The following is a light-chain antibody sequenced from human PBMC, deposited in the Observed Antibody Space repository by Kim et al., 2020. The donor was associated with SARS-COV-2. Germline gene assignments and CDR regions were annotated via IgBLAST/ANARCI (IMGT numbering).Light chain of an antibody. J-gene: IGKJ4*01. CDR1: QSVLYNSNNKNY. CDR2: WAS. V-gene: IGKV4-1*01. CDR3: QQYYSTPQT. Sequence: DIVMTQSPDSLAVSLGERATINCKSSQSVLYNSNNKNYLAWYQQKPGQPPKMLIYWASTREFGVPDRFSGSGSGTDFTLTISSLQAEDVAVYYCQQYYSTPQTFGGGTKVDIK.